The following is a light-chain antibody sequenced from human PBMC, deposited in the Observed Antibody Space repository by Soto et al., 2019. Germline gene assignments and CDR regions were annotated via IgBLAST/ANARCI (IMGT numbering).Light chain of an antibody. CDR2: LGA. Sequence: DIATTKSQLAMPVTPGEPASISCRCSQSLLHSNGYSYLVSYLQKPGQSPPLLIYLGATRASGVPDRFSGSGSGTDFSLTISSLVPEDFAVYYCRQYCSSPSITFGQGTRLDI. V-gene: IGKV2-28*01. CDR3: RQYCSSPSIT. J-gene: IGKJ5*01. CDR1: QSLLHSNGYSY.